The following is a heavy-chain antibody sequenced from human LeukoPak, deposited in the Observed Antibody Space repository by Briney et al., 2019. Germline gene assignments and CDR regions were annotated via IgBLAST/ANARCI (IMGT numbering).Heavy chain of an antibody. CDR2: IRYDGSNK. J-gene: IGHJ6*04. D-gene: IGHD3-22*01. CDR1: GFTFDGYT. Sequence: GGSLRLSCAASGFTFDGYTLHWVRQAPGKGLEWVAFIRYDGSNKYYADSVNGRFTISRDNSKNTLYLQMNTLRAEDTAVYYCARDLLITMIVTMDVWGKGTTVTVSS. CDR3: ARDLLITMIVTMDV. V-gene: IGHV3-30*02.